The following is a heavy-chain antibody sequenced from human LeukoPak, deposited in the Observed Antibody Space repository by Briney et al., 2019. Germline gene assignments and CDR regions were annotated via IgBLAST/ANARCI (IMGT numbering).Heavy chain of an antibody. J-gene: IGHJ4*02. CDR2: ISSSGSTI. CDR1: GFTFSVYY. CDR3: ARSIPAGNRR. D-gene: IGHD2-2*01. Sequence: PGGSLRLSCAASGFTFSVYYMSWIRQAPGEGLEWGSYISSSGSTIDYADSVKGRFTISRDNAKNSLYLQMNSLRAEDTAVYYCARSIPAGNRRWGQGTLVTVSS. V-gene: IGHV3-11*01.